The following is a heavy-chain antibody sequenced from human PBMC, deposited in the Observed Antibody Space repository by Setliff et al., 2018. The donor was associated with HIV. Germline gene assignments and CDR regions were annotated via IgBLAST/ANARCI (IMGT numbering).Heavy chain of an antibody. V-gene: IGHV1-69*13. CDR3: AGDPTTVMDYFDY. CDR1: GGTFSNYA. CDR2: IIPIFGTG. J-gene: IGHJ4*02. Sequence: SVKVSCKASGGTFSNYAISWVRQAPGQGLEWMGGIIPIFGTGMYAQKFQGRVTLTADESTTTAYMELSSLRSEDTAVYYCAGDPTTVMDYFDYGGQGTLVTVSS. D-gene: IGHD4-17*01.